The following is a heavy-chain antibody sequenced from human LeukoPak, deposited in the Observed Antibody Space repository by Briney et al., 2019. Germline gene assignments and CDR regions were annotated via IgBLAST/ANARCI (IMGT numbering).Heavy chain of an antibody. CDR3: ARDYADYAGYFFFDY. CDR2: ISGGGETT. V-gene: IGHV3-23*01. J-gene: IGHJ4*02. CDR1: GFTFNNYA. Sequence: GGSLRLSCAASGFTFNNYAMNWVRQAPGKGLEWDSSISGGGETTYYADSAKGRFTISRDNSQNTLYLQMNSLRAEDTAVYYCARDYADYAGYFFFDYWGQGTLVTVSS. D-gene: IGHD4-17*01.